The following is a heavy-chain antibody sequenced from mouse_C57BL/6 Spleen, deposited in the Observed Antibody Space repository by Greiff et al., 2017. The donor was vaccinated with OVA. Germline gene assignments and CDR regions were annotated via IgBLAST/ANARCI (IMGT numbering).Heavy chain of an antibody. D-gene: IGHD1-1*01. Sequence: EVQRVESGGGLVKPGGSLKLSCAASGFTFSSYAMSWVRQTPEKRLEWVATISDGGSYTNYPDNVKGRFTITRDTAKNNLYLQMSHLKSEDTAMYYCARGGCYGRRDYFDYWGQGTTLTVSS. CDR3: ARGGCYGRRDYFDY. J-gene: IGHJ2*01. V-gene: IGHV5-4*01. CDR1: GFTFSSYA. CDR2: ISDGGSYT.